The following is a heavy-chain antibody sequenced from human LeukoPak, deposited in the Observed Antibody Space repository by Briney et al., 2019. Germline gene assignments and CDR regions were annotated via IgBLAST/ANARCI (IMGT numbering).Heavy chain of an antibody. CDR1: GFTFSSYG. CDR3: AKEGMDYYDSSAHLDY. Sequence: GSLRLSCGAAGFTFSSYGMHWVRPGPGKGLEWGAFIRYDGSNKYYADSVKGRFTISRDNSKNTLYLQMNSLRAEDTAVYYCAKEGMDYYDSSAHLDYWGQGTLVTVSS. D-gene: IGHD3-22*01. CDR2: IRYDGSNK. V-gene: IGHV3-30*02. J-gene: IGHJ4*02.